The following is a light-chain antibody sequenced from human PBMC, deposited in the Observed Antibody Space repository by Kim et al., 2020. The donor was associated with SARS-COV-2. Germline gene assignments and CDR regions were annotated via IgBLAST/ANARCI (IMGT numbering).Light chain of an antibody. V-gene: IGKV1-27*01. J-gene: IGKJ1*01. CDR2: AAS. CDR3: QKYNSAPWT. Sequence: DTQMTQSPSSLSASVGDRVTITCRASQGIRNYLAWYQQKPGKAPKLLIYAASALQSGVPSRFSGSGSGTDFTLTISTLQPEDVATYFCQKYNSAPWTFGQGTKVDIK. CDR1: QGIRNY.